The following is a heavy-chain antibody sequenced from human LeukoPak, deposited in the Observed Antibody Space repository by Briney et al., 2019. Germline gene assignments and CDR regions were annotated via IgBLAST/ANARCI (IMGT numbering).Heavy chain of an antibody. D-gene: IGHD6-13*01. CDR1: GFTLSSYS. CDR2: ISSSSSTI. Sequence: GGSLRLSCAASGFTLSSYSMNWVRQAPGKGLEWVSYISSSSSTIYYAGSVKGRFTISRDNAKNSLYLQMNSLRDEDTAVYYCGRSIGYGIAAAGTAFDYWGQGTLVTVSS. V-gene: IGHV3-48*02. CDR3: GRSIGYGIAAAGTAFDY. J-gene: IGHJ4*02.